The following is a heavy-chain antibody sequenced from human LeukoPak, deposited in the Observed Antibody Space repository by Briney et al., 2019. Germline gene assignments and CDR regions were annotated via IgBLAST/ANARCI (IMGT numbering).Heavy chain of an antibody. CDR1: SGATSNYY. D-gene: IGHD6-19*01. V-gene: IGHV4-59*12. J-gene: IGHJ6*02. CDR2: VHYSGST. CDR3: ACSMSSDWNYYNAMDV. Sequence: SETLSLTCTTSSGATSNYYWNWIRQPPGKGLEWIGYVHYSGSTRFNPPLKSRVTISVDTSNNQFSLKLSSVTAADTAVYYCACSMSSDWNYYNAMDVWGQGTTVTVSS.